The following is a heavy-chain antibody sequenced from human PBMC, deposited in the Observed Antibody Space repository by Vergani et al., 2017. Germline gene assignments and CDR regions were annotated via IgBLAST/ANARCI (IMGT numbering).Heavy chain of an antibody. CDR1: GGSISSGSYY. Sequence: QVQLQESGPGLVKPSQTLSLTCTVSGGSISSGSYYWSWIRQPAGKGLEWIGRIYTSGSTYYNPSLKSRVTISVDTSKNQFSLKLSSVTAADTAVYYCARHYGGNSAAFDIWGQGTMVTVSS. V-gene: IGHV4-61*02. CDR3: ARHYGGNSAAFDI. CDR2: IYTSGST. J-gene: IGHJ3*02. D-gene: IGHD4-23*01.